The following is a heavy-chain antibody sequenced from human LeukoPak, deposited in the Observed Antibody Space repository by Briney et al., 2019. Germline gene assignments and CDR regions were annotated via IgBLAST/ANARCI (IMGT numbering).Heavy chain of an antibody. CDR3: AKDYYDSSGYYYTGYYFDY. D-gene: IGHD3-22*01. CDR1: GFTFSSYS. J-gene: IGHJ4*02. Sequence: GGSLRLSCAASGFTFSSYSMNWVRQAPGKGLEWVSSISSGSSYIYYADSVKGRFTISRDNAKNSLYLQMNSLRAEDTAVYYCAKDYYDSSGYYYTGYYFDYWGQGTLVTVSS. V-gene: IGHV3-21*01. CDR2: ISSGSSYI.